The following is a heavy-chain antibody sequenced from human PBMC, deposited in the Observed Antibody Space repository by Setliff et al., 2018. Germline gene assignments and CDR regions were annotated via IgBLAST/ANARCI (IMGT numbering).Heavy chain of an antibody. V-gene: IGHV4-34*01. CDR2: INHSGST. D-gene: IGHD3-16*01. CDR3: ARAITSKYYFEY. Sequence: KPSATLSLTCAVYGGAFSGYYWSWIRQPPGKGLEWIGEINHSGSTNNNPSLKSRVTISVDTSRNQFSLRLSAVTAADTAVYYCARAITSKYYFEYWGQGTLVTVSS. J-gene: IGHJ4*02. CDR1: GGAFSGYY.